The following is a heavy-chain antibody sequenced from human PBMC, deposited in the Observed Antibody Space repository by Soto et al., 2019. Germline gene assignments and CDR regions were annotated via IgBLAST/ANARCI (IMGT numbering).Heavy chain of an antibody. J-gene: IGHJ4*02. CDR2: IYYSGST. CDR3: ARDHRYDYGHYVPLHY. V-gene: IGHV4-59*01. D-gene: IGHD4-17*01. CDR1: GGSISSYY. Sequence: PSETLCLTCTVSGGSISSYYWSWIRQPPGKGLEWIGYIYYSGSTNYNPSLKSRVTISVDTSKNQFSLKLSSVTAADTAVYYCARDHRYDYGHYVPLHYCGQGTLVIVSS.